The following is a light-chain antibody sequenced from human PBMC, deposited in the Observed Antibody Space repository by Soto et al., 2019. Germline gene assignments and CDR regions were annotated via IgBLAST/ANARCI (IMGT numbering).Light chain of an antibody. CDR2: DAS. J-gene: IGKJ3*01. CDR3: QQRSNWPPFT. CDR1: QRVSSY. Sequence: IVLTQSPATLSLSPGERATLSCRASQRVSSYLAWYQQKPGQAPRLLIYDASNRATGIPARFSGSGSGTDFTLTISSLEPEDFAVYYCQQRSNWPPFTFGPGTKVAI. V-gene: IGKV3-11*01.